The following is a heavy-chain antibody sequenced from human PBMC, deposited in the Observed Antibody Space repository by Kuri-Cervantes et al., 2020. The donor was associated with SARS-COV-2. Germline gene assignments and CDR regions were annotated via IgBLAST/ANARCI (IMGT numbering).Heavy chain of an antibody. Sequence: SETLSLTCAVYGGSFSGYYWSWIRQPPGKGLEWIGYIYYSGSTNYNPSLKSRVTVSVDTSKNQFSLKLSSVTAADTAVYYCARDPHRVMDVWGQGTTVTVSS. CDR1: GGSFSGYY. CDR3: ARDPHRVMDV. V-gene: IGHV4-59*12. D-gene: IGHD3-10*01. J-gene: IGHJ6*02. CDR2: IYYSGST.